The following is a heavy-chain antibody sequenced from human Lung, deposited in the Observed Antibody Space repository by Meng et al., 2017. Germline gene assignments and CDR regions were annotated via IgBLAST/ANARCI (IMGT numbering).Heavy chain of an antibody. Sequence: QVQLLQSGAGVKKPVASGTGSCKAPGYTFTGYYMNWVRQAPGQWLEWMGRINPNSGGTNYAQKFQGRVTMTRDTSISTAYMELSRLRSDDTAVYYCARGGGYVTRVDPWGQGTLVTVSS. J-gene: IGHJ5*02. CDR3: ARGGGYVTRVDP. D-gene: IGHD5-12*01. CDR1: GYTFTGYY. V-gene: IGHV1-2*06. CDR2: INPNSGGT.